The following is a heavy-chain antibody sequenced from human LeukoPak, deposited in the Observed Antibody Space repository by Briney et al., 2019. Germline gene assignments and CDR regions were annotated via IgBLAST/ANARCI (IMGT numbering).Heavy chain of an antibody. CDR3: ARGRTKGLVTPIDY. CDR1: GGSISSYY. Sequence: SETLSLTCTVSGGSISSYYWSWIRQPPGKGLEWIGYIYYSGSTNCNPSLKSRVTISVDTSKNQFSLKLSSVTAADTAVYYCARGRTKGLVTPIDYWGQGTLVTVSS. V-gene: IGHV4-59*01. CDR2: IYYSGST. J-gene: IGHJ4*02. D-gene: IGHD3-9*01.